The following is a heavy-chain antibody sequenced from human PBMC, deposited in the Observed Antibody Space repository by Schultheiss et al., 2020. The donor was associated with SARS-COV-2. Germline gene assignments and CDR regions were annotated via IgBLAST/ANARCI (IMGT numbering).Heavy chain of an antibody. D-gene: IGHD3-16*01. CDR2: ISAYNGNT. CDR1: GNTFSSNG. CDR3: ARMPSKVAGGIDS. Sequence: GESLKISCKVSGNTFSSNGISWVRQAPGQGLEWMGWISAYNGNTNYAQKLQGRVTMTTDTSTSTAYMELRSLRSDDTAVYYCARMPSKVAGGIDSWGQGTLVTVSS. V-gene: IGHV1-18*04. J-gene: IGHJ4*02.